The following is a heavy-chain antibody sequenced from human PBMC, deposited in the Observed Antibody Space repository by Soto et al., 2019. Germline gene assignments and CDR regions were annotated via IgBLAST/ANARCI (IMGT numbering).Heavy chain of an antibody. CDR3: AREILGYCSSTSCYSPRSFDY. CDR1: GYTFTSYA. V-gene: IGHV1-3*01. Sequence: ASVKVSCKASGYTFTSYAMHWVRQAPGQRLEWMGWINAGNGNTKYSQKFQGRVTITRDTSASTAYMELSSLRSEDTAVYYCAREILGYCSSTSCYSPRSFDYWGQGTLVTVSS. CDR2: INAGNGNT. J-gene: IGHJ4*02. D-gene: IGHD2-2*01.